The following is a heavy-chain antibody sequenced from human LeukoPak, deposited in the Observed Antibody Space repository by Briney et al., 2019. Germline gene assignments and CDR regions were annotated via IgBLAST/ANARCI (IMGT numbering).Heavy chain of an antibody. V-gene: IGHV3-11*01. CDR3: ASGNSGSYYLIDY. CDR1: GFTFSDYY. J-gene: IGHJ4*02. Sequence: GGSLRLSCAASGFTFSDYYMSWIRQAPGKGLEWVSYISSSGSTIYYADSVKGRFTISRDNAKNSLYLQMNSLGAEDTAVYYCASGNSGSYYLIDYWGQGTLVTASS. D-gene: IGHD1-26*01. CDR2: ISSSGSTI.